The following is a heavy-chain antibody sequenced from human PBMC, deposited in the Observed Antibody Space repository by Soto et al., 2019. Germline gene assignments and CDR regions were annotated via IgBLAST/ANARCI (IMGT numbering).Heavy chain of an antibody. Sequence: ASVKVSCKASGYTFTSYGISWVRQAPGQGLEWMGWINAYNGNTNYAQKLQGRVTMTTDTSTSTAYMELRSLRSDDTAVYYCARAEGYSTQDNWFDPWGQGTLVTVSS. CDR2: INAYNGNT. CDR1: GYTFTSYG. V-gene: IGHV1-18*01. J-gene: IGHJ5*02. CDR3: ARAEGYSTQDNWFDP. D-gene: IGHD5-18*01.